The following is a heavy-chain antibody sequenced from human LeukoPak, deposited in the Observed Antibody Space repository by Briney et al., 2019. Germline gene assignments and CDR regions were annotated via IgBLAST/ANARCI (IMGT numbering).Heavy chain of an antibody. CDR3: VRDPDALDY. CDR2: IHGDGRTT. V-gene: IGHV3-74*01. J-gene: IGHJ4*02. CDR1: GFTFSSYW. Sequence: PGGSLRLSCAASGFTFSSYWIHWVRQVPGKGLVWVSRIHGDGRTTTYADSVKGRFTISRDNAKNSLYLQMNSLRDEDTAVYYCVRDPDALDYWGQGTLVTVSS.